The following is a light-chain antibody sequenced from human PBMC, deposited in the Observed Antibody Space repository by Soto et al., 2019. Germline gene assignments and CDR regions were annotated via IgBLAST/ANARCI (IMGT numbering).Light chain of an antibody. V-gene: IGKV1-5*03. J-gene: IGKJ2*01. Sequence: DIQMTQSPSTLSASVGDRVTITCRASQSISSWLAWYQQKPGTAPKLLIYEASTLESGVPSRFSGSRSGTEFTLTVSSLQPDDFATFDSQQDNDSFPYTFGQGTKLEIK. CDR2: EAS. CDR3: QQDNDSFPYT. CDR1: QSISSW.